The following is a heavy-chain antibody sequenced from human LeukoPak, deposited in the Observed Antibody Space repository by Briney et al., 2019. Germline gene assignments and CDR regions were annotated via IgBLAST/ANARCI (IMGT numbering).Heavy chain of an antibody. V-gene: IGHV3-9*01. CDR2: ITWNSDNI. J-gene: IGHJ3*02. D-gene: IGHD3-22*01. CDR1: GFTFDDYA. CDR3: ARVRLGYYYDSSGAFDI. Sequence: GRSLRLSCAASGFTFDDYAMHWVRQAPGKGLEWVSGITWNSDNIEYADSVKGRFTISRDNAKNSLYLQMNSLRAEDTAVYYCARVRLGYYYDSSGAFDIWGQGTMVTVSS.